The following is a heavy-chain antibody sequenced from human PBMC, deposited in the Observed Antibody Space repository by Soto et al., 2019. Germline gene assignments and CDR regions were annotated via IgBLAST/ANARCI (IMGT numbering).Heavy chain of an antibody. CDR1: GGTFSSYA. J-gene: IGHJ4*02. CDR3: GSRSVIGYDSSGYYL. CDR2: IIPIFGTA. Sequence: QVQLVQSGAEVKKPGSSVKVSCKASGGTFSSYAISWVRQAPGQGREWMGGIIPIFGTANYAQNFQGRVTSTADESTSRAYMELSSLRSEDTAVYYCGSRSVIGYDSSGYYLWGQGTLVTVFS. D-gene: IGHD3-22*01. V-gene: IGHV1-69*12.